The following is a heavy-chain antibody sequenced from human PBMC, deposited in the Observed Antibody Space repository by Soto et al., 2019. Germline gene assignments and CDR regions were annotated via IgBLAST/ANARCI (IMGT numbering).Heavy chain of an antibody. Sequence: GGSLRLSCAASGFTVSSNYMSWVRQAPGKGLEWVSVIYSGGSTYYADSVKGRFTISRDNSKSTLYLQMNSLRAEDTAVYYCARDPGYSSGWYGNWGQGTLVTVSS. CDR1: GFTVSSNY. CDR3: ARDPGYSSGWYGN. D-gene: IGHD6-19*01. J-gene: IGHJ4*02. CDR2: IYSGGST. V-gene: IGHV3-53*01.